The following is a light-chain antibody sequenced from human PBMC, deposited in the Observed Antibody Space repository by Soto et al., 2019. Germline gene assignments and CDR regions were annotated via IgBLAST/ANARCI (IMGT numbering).Light chain of an antibody. CDR3: QQYQTYSRT. J-gene: IGKJ1*01. V-gene: IGKV1-5*01. CDR1: QSINTW. Sequence: DIPMTQSPSTVSASVADRITITCRTSQSINTWLAWYRQSPGEAPQLLIYDVSTLAMGVPARFRGSGSGTDFTLSISRLQADDFAHFNCQQYQTYSRTFGKETKVE. CDR2: DVS.